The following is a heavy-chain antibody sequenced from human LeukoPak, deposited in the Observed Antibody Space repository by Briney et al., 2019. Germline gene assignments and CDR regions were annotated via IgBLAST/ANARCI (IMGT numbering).Heavy chain of an antibody. J-gene: IGHJ6*02. D-gene: IGHD3-10*01. CDR2: MNPNGGNT. CDR1: GYTFTSYD. CDR3: ARLNMVRGVYYYYGMDV. V-gene: IGHV1-8*01. Sequence: ASVKVSCKASGYTFTSYDINWVRQATGQGLEWMGWMNPNGGNTGYAQKFQGRVTMTRNTSISTAYMELSSLRSEDTAVYYCARLNMVRGVYYYYGMDVWGQGTTVTVSS.